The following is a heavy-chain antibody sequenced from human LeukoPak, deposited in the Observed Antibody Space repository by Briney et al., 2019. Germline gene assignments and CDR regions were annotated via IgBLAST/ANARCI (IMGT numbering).Heavy chain of an antibody. CDR3: VRDSALSGTGYSAYDSEY. CDR1: GFTFSSYS. D-gene: IGHD5-12*01. Sequence: GGSLRLSCAASGFTFSSYSMNWVRQAPGKGLEWVSSISSISSSIFYADSVKGRFTTSRDNAKNSLYLQMNSLRAEDTAVYYCVRDSALSGTGYSAYDSEYWGQGTLVTVSS. J-gene: IGHJ4*02. V-gene: IGHV3-21*01. CDR2: ISSISSSI.